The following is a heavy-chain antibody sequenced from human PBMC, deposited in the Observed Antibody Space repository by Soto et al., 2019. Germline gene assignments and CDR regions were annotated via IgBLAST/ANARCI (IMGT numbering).Heavy chain of an antibody. V-gene: IGHV3-66*01. D-gene: IGHD3-10*01. CDR1: GFTVTTNY. CDR3: ARDFSGKNDALDI. CDR2: VYSGGST. J-gene: IGHJ3*02. Sequence: EVQLVESGGGWVQPGGSLRLSCAASGFTVTTNYMSWVRQPPGKGLEWVSVVYSGGSTYYADSVKGRFTVSRDNSKNTLYLQMNSLRAEDTAVYYCARDFSGKNDALDIWCQGTVVTVSS.